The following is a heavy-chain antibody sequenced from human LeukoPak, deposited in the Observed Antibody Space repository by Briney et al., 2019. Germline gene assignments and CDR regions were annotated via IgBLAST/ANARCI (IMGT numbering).Heavy chain of an antibody. CDR1: GFTFSSYA. D-gene: IGHD6-13*01. CDR2: ISYDGSNK. J-gene: IGHJ6*04. Sequence: HPGRSLRLSCAASGFTFSSYAMHWVRQAPGKGLEWVAVISYDGSNKYYADSVKGRFTISRDNSKNTLYLQMNSLRAEDTAVYYCARGATVLNESSSWTNSIHYYYYYGMDVWGKGTTVTVSS. CDR3: ARGATVLNESSSWTNSIHYYYYYGMDV. V-gene: IGHV3-30*04.